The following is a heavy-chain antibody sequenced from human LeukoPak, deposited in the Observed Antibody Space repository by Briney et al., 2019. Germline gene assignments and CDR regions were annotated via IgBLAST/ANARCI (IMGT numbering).Heavy chain of an antibody. CDR2: IKTDGSQI. J-gene: IGHJ4*02. Sequence: PGGSLRLSCAASGFTFSSYWMSWVRQAPGKGLEWVANIKTDGSQIYYVDSVKGRFTISRDNAKNSLYLQMNSLRAEDTAVYYCAKSRWDTAMASLDYWGQGTLVTVSS. CDR3: AKSRWDTAMASLDY. CDR1: GFTFSSYW. D-gene: IGHD5-18*01. V-gene: IGHV3-7*03.